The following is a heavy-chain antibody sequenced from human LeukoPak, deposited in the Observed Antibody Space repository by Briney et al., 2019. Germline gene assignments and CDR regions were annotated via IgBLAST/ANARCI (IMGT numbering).Heavy chain of an antibody. V-gene: IGHV4-39*07. CDR3: ARDLGYNYGDGFDI. CDR1: GGSISSSSYY. Sequence: NPSETLSLTCTVSGGSISSSSYYWGWIRQPPGKGLEWIGSIYYSGSTYYNPSLKSRVTISVDTSKNQFSLKLSSVTAADTAVYYCARDLGYNYGDGFDIWGQGTMVTVSS. CDR2: IYYSGST. J-gene: IGHJ3*02. D-gene: IGHD5-18*01.